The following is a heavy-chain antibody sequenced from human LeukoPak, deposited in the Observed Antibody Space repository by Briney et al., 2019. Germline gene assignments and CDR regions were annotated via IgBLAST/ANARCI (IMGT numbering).Heavy chain of an antibody. V-gene: IGHV3-72*01. D-gene: IGHD2/OR15-2a*01. CDR1: GFDFSEHY. CDR2: IRNKGRGGTT. J-gene: IGHJ4*02. Sequence: PGGSLRLSCAASGFDFSEHYMDWFRQAPGKGLEWIGRIRNKGRGGTTEYAASVKGRFTISRDDSKNSLFLQMSGLKTEDTAVSYCTSVSAGLVEYWGQGTLVTVSS. CDR3: TSVSAGLVEY.